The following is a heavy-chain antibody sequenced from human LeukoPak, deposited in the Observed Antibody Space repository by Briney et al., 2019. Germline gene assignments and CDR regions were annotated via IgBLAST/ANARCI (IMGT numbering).Heavy chain of an antibody. J-gene: IGHJ4*02. CDR2: INYIGDT. D-gene: IGHD3-22*01. CDR3: ARALHYYDSSGYGSFDY. CDR1: GDSISSSSSY. Sequence: SETLSLTCSVSGDSISSSSSYWGWIRQPPGKGLEWLGEINYIGDTDYNPSLKSRVTISVDTPKNQFSLKLSSVTAADTAVYYCARALHYYDSSGYGSFDYWGQGTLVTVSS. V-gene: IGHV4-39*07.